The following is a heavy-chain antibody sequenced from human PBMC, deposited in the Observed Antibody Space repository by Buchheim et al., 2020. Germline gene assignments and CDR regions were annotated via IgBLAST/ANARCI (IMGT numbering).Heavy chain of an antibody. J-gene: IGHJ3*02. CDR2: INPSGGAI. V-gene: IGHV1-46*01. CDR3: ARDQSETSGYHDAFDI. D-gene: IGHD3-22*01. CDR1: GYTFTNYF. Sequence: QVQLVQSGAEVKKPGASVKVSCKASGYTFTNYFMHWVRQAPGQGLEWMGMINPSGGAISYAQKFQGRVTMTRDTSTSTVYMELSSLRSDDTAVFYCARDQSETSGYHDAFDIWGQGT.